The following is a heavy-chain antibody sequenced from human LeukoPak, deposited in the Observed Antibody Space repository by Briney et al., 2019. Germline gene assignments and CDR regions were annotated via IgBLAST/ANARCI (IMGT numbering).Heavy chain of an antibody. D-gene: IGHD3-22*01. CDR1: GYTFTGYY. CDR3: ARDRRVFYDSSGYSWWSFDY. Sequence: ASVKVSCKASGYTFTGYYMHWVRQAPGQGLEWMGWINPNSGGTNYAQKFQGRVTMTRDTSISTAYMELSRLRSDDTAVYYCARDRRVFYDSSGYSWWSFDYWGQGTLVTVSS. J-gene: IGHJ4*02. V-gene: IGHV1-2*02. CDR2: INPNSGGT.